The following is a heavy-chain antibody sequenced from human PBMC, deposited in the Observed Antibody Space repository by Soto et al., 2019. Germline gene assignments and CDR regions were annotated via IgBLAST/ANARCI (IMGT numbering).Heavy chain of an antibody. CDR2: IYPGDSDT. D-gene: IGHD3-22*01. CDR1: GYSFTSHW. V-gene: IGHV5-51*01. Sequence: GESLKISCKGSGYSFTSHWIGWVRQMPGKGLEWMGIIYPGDSDTRYSPSFQGQVTISADKSISTAYLQWSSLKASDTAMYYCARHSSSGDSSGSWFDPWGQGTLVTVSS. CDR3: ARHSSSGDSSGSWFDP. J-gene: IGHJ5*02.